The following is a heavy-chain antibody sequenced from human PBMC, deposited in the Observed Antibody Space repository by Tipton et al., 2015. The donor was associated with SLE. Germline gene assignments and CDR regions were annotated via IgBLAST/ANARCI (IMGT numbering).Heavy chain of an antibody. V-gene: IGHV4-39*07. J-gene: IGHJ4*02. CDR3: ASVDYDFWTSYSHFGY. CDR1: GDSITSGPYY. CDR2: IYDNADT. Sequence: TLSLTCTISGDSITSGPYYWGWIRQPPGKGLEWIVSIYDNADTYYNPSLKSRVTMSLDTSKNQISLRLTSVTAADTAIYYCASVDYDFWTSYSHFGYWGQGALVTVAS. D-gene: IGHD3-3*01.